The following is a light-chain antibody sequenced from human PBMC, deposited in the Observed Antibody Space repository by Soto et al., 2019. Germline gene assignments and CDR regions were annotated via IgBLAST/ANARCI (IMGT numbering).Light chain of an antibody. Sequence: EIVLTQSPATLSLSPGERATLSCRASQSVSSYFAWYQQKPGQAPRLLIYDASNRATGIPARFSCSGSGTDFTLTISSLEPEDFAVYYCQQCGNWPLTFGQGTKVEIK. J-gene: IGKJ1*01. CDR3: QQCGNWPLT. CDR1: QSVSSY. CDR2: DAS. V-gene: IGKV3-11*01.